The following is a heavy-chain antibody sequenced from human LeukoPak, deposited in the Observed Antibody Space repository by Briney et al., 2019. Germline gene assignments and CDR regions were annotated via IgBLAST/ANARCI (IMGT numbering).Heavy chain of an antibody. J-gene: IGHJ4*02. CDR3: ARSGYSYGKFDY. V-gene: IGHV4-59*01. Sequence: SETLSLTCTVSGGSISSYYWSWIQQPPGKGLEWIGYIYYSGSTNYNPSLKSRVTISVDTSKNQFSLKLSSVTAADTAVYYCARSGYSYGKFDYWGQGTLVTVSS. CDR1: GGSISSYY. D-gene: IGHD5-18*01. CDR2: IYYSGST.